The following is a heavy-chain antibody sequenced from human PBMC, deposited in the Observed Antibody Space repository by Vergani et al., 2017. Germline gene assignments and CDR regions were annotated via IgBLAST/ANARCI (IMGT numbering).Heavy chain of an antibody. V-gene: IGHV4-59*01. CDR1: GGSISSYY. D-gene: IGHD3-3*01. J-gene: IGHJ4*02. CDR3: ASLAYYDFWSGQNPSDY. CDR2: IYYSGST. Sequence: QVQLQESGPGLVKPSETLSLTCTVSGGSISSYYWSWIRQPPGKGLEWIGYIYYSGSTNYNPSLKSRVTISVDTSKNQFSLKLSSVTAADTAVYYCASLAYYDFWSGQNPSDYWGQGTLVTVSS.